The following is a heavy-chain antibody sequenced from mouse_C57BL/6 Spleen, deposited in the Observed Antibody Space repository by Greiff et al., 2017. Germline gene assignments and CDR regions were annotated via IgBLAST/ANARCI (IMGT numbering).Heavy chain of an antibody. Sequence: QVQLQQSGPELVKPGASVKISCKASGYAFSSSWMNWVKQRPGKGLEWIGRIYPGDGDTNYNGKFKGKATLAADKSSSTAYMQLSSLTSEDSAVYFYARPPHYYGSSYGFDYWGQGTLVTVAA. CDR1: GYAFSSSW. D-gene: IGHD1-1*01. J-gene: IGHJ3*01. CDR3: ARPPHYYGSSYGFDY. V-gene: IGHV1-82*01. CDR2: IYPGDGDT.